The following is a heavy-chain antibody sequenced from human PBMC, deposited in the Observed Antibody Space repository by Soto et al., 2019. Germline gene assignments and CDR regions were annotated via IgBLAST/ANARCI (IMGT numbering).Heavy chain of an antibody. CDR2: IVNDGSEK. J-gene: IGHJ3*02. CDR3: ARDDAFQIENGVDI. CDR1: GFTFSKYG. Sequence: QVQLVESGGGVVQPGRSLRLSCAASGFTFSKYGFHWVRQAPGKGLEWVAVIVNDGSEKYHADSVEGRFTISRDNSKDTLVLQMHSLRAEDTAVYYCARDDAFQIENGVDIWGQGTMVTVSS. V-gene: IGHV3-33*01. D-gene: IGHD2-8*01.